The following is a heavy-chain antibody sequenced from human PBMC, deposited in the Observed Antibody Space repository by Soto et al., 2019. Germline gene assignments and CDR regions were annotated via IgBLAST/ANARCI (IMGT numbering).Heavy chain of an antibody. CDR1: GFTFSSSN. Sequence: TGGSLRLSCAASGFTFSSSNMRWVRQAPGKGLEWVSLNYSGGSTYYADSVKGRFTISRDNSKNTLFLQMNSVRADDTAMYYCARESSSGNSYFDYWGRGTLVTVSS. CDR3: ARESSSGNSYFDY. J-gene: IGHJ4*02. D-gene: IGHD1-26*01. CDR2: NYSGGST. V-gene: IGHV3-66*01.